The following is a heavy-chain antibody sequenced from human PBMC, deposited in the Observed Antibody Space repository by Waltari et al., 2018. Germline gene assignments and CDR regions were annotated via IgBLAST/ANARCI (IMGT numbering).Heavy chain of an antibody. D-gene: IGHD1-7*01. CDR1: GFTFSSHW. Sequence: EVQLVESGGGLVQPGESLRLSCAASGFTFSSHWMHWVRQAPGKGLAWVSRINTDGSSTSYADSVMGRSTISRDNAKNTLYLQMNSLTVDDTAVYYCAELSSSAFHIWGQGTMVTVSS. CDR3: AELSSSAFHI. CDR2: INTDGSST. V-gene: IGHV3-74*01. J-gene: IGHJ3*02.